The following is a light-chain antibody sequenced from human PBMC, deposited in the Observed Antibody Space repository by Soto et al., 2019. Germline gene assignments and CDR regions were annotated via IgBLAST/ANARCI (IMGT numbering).Light chain of an antibody. CDR2: EDN. Sequence: QSVLTQPPSASGTPGQRVTISCSVSNSNIGTNAVNWYQQLPGTVPKLLIYEDNKRPSGLSNHFSGSRSGNTASLTISGLQSEDEADYYCCAYGGSSNYVFGTGTKVTVL. CDR3: CAYGGSSNYV. J-gene: IGLJ1*01. CDR1: NSNIGTNA. V-gene: IGLV1-44*01.